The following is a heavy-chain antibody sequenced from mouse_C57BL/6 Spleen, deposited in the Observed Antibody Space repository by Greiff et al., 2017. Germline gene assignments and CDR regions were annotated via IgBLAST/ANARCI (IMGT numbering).Heavy chain of an antibody. Sequence: QVQLKQSGAELVRPGASVKLSCKASGYTFTDYYINWVKQRPGQGLEWIARIYPGSGNTYYNEKFKGKATLTAEKSSSTAYMQLSSLTSEDSAVYFCARCPTVVDWYFDVWGTGTTVTVSS. CDR3: ARCPTVVDWYFDV. CDR2: IYPGSGNT. CDR1: GYTFTDYY. D-gene: IGHD1-1*01. J-gene: IGHJ1*03. V-gene: IGHV1-76*01.